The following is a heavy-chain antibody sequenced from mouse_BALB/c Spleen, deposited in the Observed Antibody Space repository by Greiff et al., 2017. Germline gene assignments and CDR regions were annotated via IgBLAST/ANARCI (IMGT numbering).Heavy chain of an antibody. CDR1: GFTFSDYY. D-gene: IGHD1-1*01. V-gene: IGHV5-4*02. J-gene: IGHJ2*01. CDR3: ATTVVATFDY. Sequence: EVLLVESGGGLVKPGGSLKLSCAASGFTFSDYYMYWVRQTPEKRLEWVATISDGGSYTYYPDSVMGRFTISRDNAKNNLYMQMSSLKSEDTAMYYCATTVVATFDYWGQGTTLTVSS. CDR2: ISDGGSYT.